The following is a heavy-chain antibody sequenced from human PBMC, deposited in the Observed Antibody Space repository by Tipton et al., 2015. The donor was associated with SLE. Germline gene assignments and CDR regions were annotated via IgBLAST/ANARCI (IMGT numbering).Heavy chain of an antibody. CDR3: ARISWGDYYMDV. CDR1: GFTFTSYD. V-gene: IGHV3-13*04. D-gene: IGHD7-27*01. Sequence: SLRLSCAASGFTFTSYDMHWVRQSTEKGLEWVSAIGSTGETKYTGSVKGRFTISRENAKNSVHLQMNSLRAGDTAVYYCARISWGDYYMDVWGKGTTVTFSS. J-gene: IGHJ6*03. CDR2: IGSTGET.